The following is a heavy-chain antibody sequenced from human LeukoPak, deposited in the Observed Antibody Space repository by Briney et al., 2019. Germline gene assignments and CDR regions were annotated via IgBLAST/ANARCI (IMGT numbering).Heavy chain of an antibody. Sequence: PGGSLRLSCAASGFTFSSYWMHWVRQAPGKGLVWVSRINSDGSSTSYADSVKGRFTISRDNAKNTLYLQMNSLRAEDTAVYYCAREPRDYYDSSGYYADYFDYWGQGTLVTVSS. V-gene: IGHV3-74*01. CDR3: AREPRDYYDSSGYYADYFDY. J-gene: IGHJ4*02. CDR2: INSDGSST. CDR1: GFTFSSYW. D-gene: IGHD3-22*01.